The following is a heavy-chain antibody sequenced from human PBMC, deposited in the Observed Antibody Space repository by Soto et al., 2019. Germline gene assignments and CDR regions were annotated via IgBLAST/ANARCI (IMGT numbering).Heavy chain of an antibody. J-gene: IGHJ4*02. D-gene: IGHD4-17*01. Sequence: QIHLVQSGGEVKKPGASLKVSCQTSGYTFTTYGISWVRQATGQGLEWMGWITPFNDNTNYAQNLQGRVTMTTDTSTNTAYLELRSLTSDDTAVSYCARTDKGDYVPPLDNWGQGTLVTVAS. CDR1: GYTFTTYG. CDR2: ITPFNDNT. CDR3: ARTDKGDYVPPLDN. V-gene: IGHV1-18*01.